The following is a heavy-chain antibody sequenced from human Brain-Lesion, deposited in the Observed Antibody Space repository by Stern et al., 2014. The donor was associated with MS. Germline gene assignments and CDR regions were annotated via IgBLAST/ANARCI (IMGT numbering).Heavy chain of an antibody. J-gene: IGHJ4*02. CDR1: GGSISSGSYY. D-gene: IGHD5-18*01. CDR2: IYARGST. CDR3: VRETGGYTYGDTDFFDF. Sequence: VQLVESGPGLVKPSQTMSLTCSVSGGSISSGSYYWNWLRPPAGKGLEWIGRIYARGSTNDSPSLKSRVFISGDTSKNQFSLKLSSVTAADAAMYYCVRETGGYTYGDTDFFDFWGQGTLVTVSS. V-gene: IGHV4-61*02.